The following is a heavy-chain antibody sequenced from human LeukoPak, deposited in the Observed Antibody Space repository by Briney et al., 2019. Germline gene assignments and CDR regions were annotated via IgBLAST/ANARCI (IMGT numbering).Heavy chain of an antibody. J-gene: IGHJ6*03. CDR3: ARGSPITIFGVVQRYMDV. V-gene: IGHV1-8*03. Sequence: GSSVKVSCKASGYTFTSYDINWVRQATGQGLEWMGLMNPNSGNTGYAQKFQGRVTITRNTSISTAYMELSSLRSEDTAVYYCARGSPITIFGVVQRYMDVWGKGTTVTVSS. CDR2: MNPNSGNT. CDR1: GYTFTSYD. D-gene: IGHD3-3*01.